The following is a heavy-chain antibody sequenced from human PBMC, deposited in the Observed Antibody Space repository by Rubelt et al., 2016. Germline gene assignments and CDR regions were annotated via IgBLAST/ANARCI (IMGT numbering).Heavy chain of an antibody. CDR1: GFTFSDYY. V-gene: IGHV3-11*03. CDR2: ISGTSSYT. D-gene: IGHD6-19*01. J-gene: IGHJ6*02. CDR3: ARSGGRFSGWYGPQKYNGMDV. Sequence: VQLLESGGGLVQPGGSLRLSCAASGFTFSDYYMSWIRQAPGKGLEWVSYISGTSSYTNYADSVRGRFTISRDNSKNTLHLQMNSLRPEDTAGYYCARSGGRFSGWYGPQKYNGMDVWGQGTTVTVSS.